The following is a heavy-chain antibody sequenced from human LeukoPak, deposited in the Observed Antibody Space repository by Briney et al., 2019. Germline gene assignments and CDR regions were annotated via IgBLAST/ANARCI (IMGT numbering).Heavy chain of an antibody. J-gene: IGHJ4*02. CDR1: GGSISSDSYY. CDR3: AREWAMVRGVIDY. V-gene: IGHV4-61*02. D-gene: IGHD3-10*01. CDR2: IYTSGST. Sequence: PSETLSLTCTVSGGSISSDSYYWSWIRQPAGKGLEWIGRIYTSGSTNYNPSLKSRVTISVDTSKNQFSLKLSSVTAADTAVYYCAREWAMVRGVIDYWGQGTLVTVSS.